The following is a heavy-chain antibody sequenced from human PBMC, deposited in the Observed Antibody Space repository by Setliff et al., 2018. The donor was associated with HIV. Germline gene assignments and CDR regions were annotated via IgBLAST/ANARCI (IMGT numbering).Heavy chain of an antibody. D-gene: IGHD3-10*01. Sequence: GGSLRLSCAASGFTFSRYGMHWVRQAPGKGLEWVAFISYDGSKKYDADFVKGRFTISRDNSKNTLYLQMNSLRTDDTAVYFCARDYGSGSRLGYGMDVWGQGTTVTVSS. CDR2: ISYDGSKK. CDR3: ARDYGSGSRLGYGMDV. J-gene: IGHJ6*02. V-gene: IGHV3-30*04. CDR1: GFTFSRYG.